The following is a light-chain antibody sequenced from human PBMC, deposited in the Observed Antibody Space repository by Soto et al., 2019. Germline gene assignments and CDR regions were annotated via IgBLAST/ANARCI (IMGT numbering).Light chain of an antibody. V-gene: IGKV3-20*01. Sequence: EIVLTQSPDTLSLSPGERATLSCRASQTVTSGYLAWYQQKTGQAPRLLIYAVSTGATGIPDRFSGSGSGTDFTLTINRLEPEDFAVYYCQLYGISPHFGQGTRLEIK. J-gene: IGKJ5*01. CDR1: QTVTSGY. CDR3: QLYGISPH. CDR2: AVS.